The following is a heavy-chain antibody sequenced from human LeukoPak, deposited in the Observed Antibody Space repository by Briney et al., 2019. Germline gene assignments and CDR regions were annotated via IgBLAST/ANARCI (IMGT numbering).Heavy chain of an antibody. CDR3: ARVFEGSGGARYYYYYMDV. J-gene: IGHJ6*03. Sequence: SETLSLTCTVSGGSISSYYWSWIRQPPGKGLEWIGYIYYSGSTNYNPSLKSRVTTSVDTSKNQFSLKLSSVTAADTAVYYCARVFEGSGGARYYYYYMDVWGKGTTVTVSS. CDR1: GGSISSYY. V-gene: IGHV4-59*01. D-gene: IGHD3-16*01. CDR2: IYYSGST.